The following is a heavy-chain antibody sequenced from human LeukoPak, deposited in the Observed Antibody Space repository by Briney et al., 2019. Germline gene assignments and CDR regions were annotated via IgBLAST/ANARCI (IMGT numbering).Heavy chain of an antibody. CDR3: ARDAQRGFDYSNSLEY. V-gene: IGHV3-33*01. CDR2: IWSDGSNR. J-gene: IGHJ4*01. CDR1: GFIFSHYG. Sequence: GGSLRLSCAASGFIFSHYGMHWVRQAPGKGLEWVAVIWSDGSNRFYADSVKGRFTISRDNSQKTLFLLMNSLRAEDTAIYYCARDAQRGFDYSNSLEYWGHGTLVTVSS. D-gene: IGHD4-11*01.